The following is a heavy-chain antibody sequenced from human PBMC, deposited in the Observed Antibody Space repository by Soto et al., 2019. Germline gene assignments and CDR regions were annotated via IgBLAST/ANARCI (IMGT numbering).Heavy chain of an antibody. D-gene: IGHD3-16*01. J-gene: IGHJ6*03. V-gene: IGHV3-66*01. CDR3: ARDLGYYDYIWGSPTYYYYYMDV. CDR1: GFTVSSNY. Sequence: GGSLRLSCAASGFTVSSNYMSWVRQAPGKGLEWVSVIYSGGSTYYADSVKGRFTISRDNSKNTLYLQMNSLRAEDTAVYYCARDLGYYDYIWGSPTYYYYYMDVWGKGTTVTVSS. CDR2: IYSGGST.